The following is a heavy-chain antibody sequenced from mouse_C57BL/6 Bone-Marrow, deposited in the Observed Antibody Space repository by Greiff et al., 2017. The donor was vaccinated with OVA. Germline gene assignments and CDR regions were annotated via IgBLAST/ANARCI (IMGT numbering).Heavy chain of an antibody. CDR3: SREVARYNYAYWD. CDR1: GFSFTGYF. Sequence: VQLQQSGPELVKPGASVKFSCKASGFSFTGYFMNWVKQSPGQSLEWIGRINPYNGDTYYNQKFKGKATLTVDNSSSTAHLQLLSLTSEDIAVFKCSREVARYNYAYWDRGQ. D-gene: IGHD1-1*02. J-gene: IGHJ2*01. V-gene: IGHV1-37*01. CDR2: INPYNGDT.